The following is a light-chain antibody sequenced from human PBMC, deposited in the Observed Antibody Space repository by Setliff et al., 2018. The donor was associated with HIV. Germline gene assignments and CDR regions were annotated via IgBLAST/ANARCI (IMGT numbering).Light chain of an antibody. Sequence: QSVLTQPASVSGSPGQSITISCTGSTNNVGSYDLVSWYQQHPGKAPKLMIYEVTRRPSGVSNRFSGSKSGNTASLTISGLQAEDEAEYYCCSFTSSSTYGSYTSSSTYVFGIGTKVTVL. V-gene: IGLV2-14*02. CDR1: TNNVGSYDL. CDR2: EVT. CDR3: CSFTSSSTYGSYTSSSTYV. J-gene: IGLJ1*01.